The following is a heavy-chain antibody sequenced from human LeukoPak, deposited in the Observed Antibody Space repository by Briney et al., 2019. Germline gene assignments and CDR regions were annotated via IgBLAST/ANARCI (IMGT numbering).Heavy chain of an antibody. J-gene: IGHJ4*02. CDR1: GFPFSSYP. D-gene: IGHD1-26*01. CDR2: ITASGDST. CDR3: APVGAKGFYFDY. Sequence: GGSLRLSCAGSGFPFSSYPISWVRQPPGKGLEWVSAITASGDSTYSADSVKGRFTISRDNSRNTLFLEMSSLRAEDTAVYYCAPVGAKGFYFDYWGQGTLVTVSS. V-gene: IGHV3-23*01.